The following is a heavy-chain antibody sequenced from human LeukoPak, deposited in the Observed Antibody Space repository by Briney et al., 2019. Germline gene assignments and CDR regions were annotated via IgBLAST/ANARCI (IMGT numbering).Heavy chain of an antibody. CDR3: ARGEPYNWFDP. CDR2: INPNSGGT. J-gene: IGHJ5*02. Sequence: ASVKVSCKASGYTFTDYYMHWVRQAPGQGLEWMGRINPNSGGTNYPQKFQGRVTMSRDTSISTAYMELSSLRSDDTAVYYCARGEPYNWFDPWGQGTLVTVSS. V-gene: IGHV1-2*06. D-gene: IGHD1-14*01. CDR1: GYTFTDYY.